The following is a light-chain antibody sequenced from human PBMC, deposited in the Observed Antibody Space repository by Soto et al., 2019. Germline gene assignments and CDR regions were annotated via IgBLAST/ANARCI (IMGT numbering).Light chain of an antibody. CDR1: SSDVGGYDY. J-gene: IGLJ2*01. CDR3: SSYTGTSALIL. CDR2: EVS. Sequence: QSVVTQPASVSGSPGQSITISCTGTSSDVGGYDYVSWYQQYPRKAPRLIIYEVSNRPSGVSNRFSVSKSGNTASLTISGLRAEDEGDYFCSSYTGTSALILFGGGTKLTVL. V-gene: IGLV2-14*01.